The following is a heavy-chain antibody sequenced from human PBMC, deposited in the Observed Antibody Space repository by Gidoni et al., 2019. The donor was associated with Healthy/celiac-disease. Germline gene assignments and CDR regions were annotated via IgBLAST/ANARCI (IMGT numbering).Heavy chain of an antibody. V-gene: IGHV3-30*04. J-gene: IGHJ3*02. CDR2: ISYDGSNK. CDR3: ARAGDYDAFDI. Sequence: ESGGGVVQPGRSLRLSCAASGFTFSSYAMHWVRQAPGKGLEWVAVISYDGSNKYYADSVKGRFTISRDNSKNTLYLQMNSLRAEDTAVYYCARAGDYDAFDIWGQGTMVTVSS. D-gene: IGHD7-27*01. CDR1: GFTFSSYA.